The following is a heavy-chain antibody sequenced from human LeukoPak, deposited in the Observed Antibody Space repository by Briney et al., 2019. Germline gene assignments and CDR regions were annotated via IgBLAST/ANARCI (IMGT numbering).Heavy chain of an antibody. D-gene: IGHD6-6*01. Sequence: SETLSLTCTVSGGSISSGSYYWSWIRQPAGKGLEWIGRIYTSGSTNYNPSLKSRVTISVDTSKNQFSLKLSSVTAADTAVYYCARAWSSSSGFSFDYWGQGTLVTVSS. CDR1: GGSISSGSYY. J-gene: IGHJ4*02. CDR2: IYTSGST. CDR3: ARAWSSSSGFSFDY. V-gene: IGHV4-61*02.